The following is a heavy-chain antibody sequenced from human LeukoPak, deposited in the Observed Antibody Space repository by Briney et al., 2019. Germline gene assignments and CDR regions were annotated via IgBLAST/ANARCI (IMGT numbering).Heavy chain of an antibody. CDR2: ISGGGGST. CDR3: ARLPTAINGYFDP. V-gene: IGHV3-23*01. Sequence: GGSLRLSCAASGFTFSSYAMTWVRQAPGKGLEWVSVISGGGGSTYYADSVKGRFTISRDNSKNTLYLQMNSLRADDTAVYYCARLPTAINGYFDPWGQGTLVTVSS. CDR1: GFTFSSYA. J-gene: IGHJ5*02. D-gene: IGHD2-2*01.